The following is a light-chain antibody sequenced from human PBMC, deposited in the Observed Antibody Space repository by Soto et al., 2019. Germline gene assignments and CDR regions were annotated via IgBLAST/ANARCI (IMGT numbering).Light chain of an antibody. J-gene: IGKJ1*01. Sequence: IQMTQSPSSLSASGGDRVTITCRASQSISTYLNWYQCKPGKAPKVVIYAASSLASGVPSRFRGSGSWTEFTLTISSLQAEDFATYYCQQSYRAPWTFGQGTKVDIK. V-gene: IGKV1-39*01. CDR1: QSISTY. CDR2: AAS. CDR3: QQSYRAPWT.